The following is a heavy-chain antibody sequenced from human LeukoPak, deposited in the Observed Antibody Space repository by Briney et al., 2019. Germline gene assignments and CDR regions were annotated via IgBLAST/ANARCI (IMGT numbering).Heavy chain of an antibody. J-gene: IGHJ6*03. CDR1: GFTFSSYS. CDR2: ISSSSSYI. V-gene: IGHV3-21*01. Sequence: GGSLRLSCAASGFTFSSYSMNWVRQAPGKGLEWVSSISSSSSYIYYADSVKGRFTISRDNAKNSLYLQMNSLRAEDTAVYYCARGYCSSTSCYPDAYYYYYMDVWGKGTTVTVSS. D-gene: IGHD2-2*01. CDR3: ARGYCSSTSCYPDAYYYYYMDV.